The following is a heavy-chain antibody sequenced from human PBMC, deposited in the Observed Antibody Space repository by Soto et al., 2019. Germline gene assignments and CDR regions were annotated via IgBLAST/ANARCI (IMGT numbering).Heavy chain of an antibody. D-gene: IGHD2-21*01. V-gene: IGHV4-30-2*06. CDR1: GGSISRAGYS. CDR3: ASARVVNTYFDY. Sequence: QLQLQESGSRLVKPSQTLSLTCAVSGGSISRAGYSWSWIRQSPGKGLEWIGYIYYSGSTFYNPSLKSRLTISVARSKNQLSLQLNSVAAADTAVYDCASARVVNTYFDYWGQGTLVTVSS. CDR2: IYYSGST. J-gene: IGHJ4*02.